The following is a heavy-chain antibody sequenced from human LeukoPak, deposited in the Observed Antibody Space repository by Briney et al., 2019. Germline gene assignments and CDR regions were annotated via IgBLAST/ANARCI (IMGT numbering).Heavy chain of an antibody. CDR2: IYYSGST. CDR3: ARANVAGPLGYYFDY. D-gene: IGHD2-15*01. Sequence: SETLSLTCTVSGYSISSGYYWGWIRQPPGKGLEWIGSIYYSGSTYYNPSLKSRVTISVDTSKNQFSLKLSSVTAADTAVYYCARANVAGPLGYYFDYWGQGTLVTVSS. V-gene: IGHV4-38-2*02. J-gene: IGHJ4*02. CDR1: GYSISSGYY.